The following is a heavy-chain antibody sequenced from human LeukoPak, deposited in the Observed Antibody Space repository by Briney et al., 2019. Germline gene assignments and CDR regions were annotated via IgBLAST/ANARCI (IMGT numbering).Heavy chain of an antibody. D-gene: IGHD3-10*01. J-gene: IGHJ4*02. CDR2: IRYDGSNK. Sequence: GGSLRLSCAASGFTFSSYGMHLVRQAPGKGLEWVEFIRYDGSNKYYADSVKGRFTISRDNSKNTLYLQMNSMRAEDTAVYYCAKGTFGELLYFDYWGQGTLVTVSS. CDR3: AKGTFGELLYFDY. V-gene: IGHV3-30*02. CDR1: GFTFSSYG.